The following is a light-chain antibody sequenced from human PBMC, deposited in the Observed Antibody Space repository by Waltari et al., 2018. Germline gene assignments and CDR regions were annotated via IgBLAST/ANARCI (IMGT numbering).Light chain of an antibody. CDR1: QSVSRF. CDR2: GAS. J-gene: IGKJ4*01. V-gene: IGKV3-15*01. CDR3: QQYNDWPPLT. Sequence: EVVMTQSPATLSVSPGESATLSCRASQSVSRFLAWYQQKPGQAPMLLIYGASTRATGIPARFSGSGSGTEFTITISSLQSEDFAVYFCQQYNDWPPLTFGGGTKLEIK.